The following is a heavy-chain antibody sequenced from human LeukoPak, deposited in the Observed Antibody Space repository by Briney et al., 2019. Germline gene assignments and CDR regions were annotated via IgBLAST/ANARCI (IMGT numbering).Heavy chain of an antibody. J-gene: IGHJ3*02. V-gene: IGHV4-34*01. Sequence: PSETLSLTCAPYGGSFNGYYWTWLPQPPGKGLKWIGEINQSGRTNYNPSLKSRVAISVDTSKNQFSLNLNSVTAADTAVYYCARFYFDSAPADFDIWGQGTTVTVSS. CDR1: GGSFNGYY. D-gene: IGHD3-22*01. CDR3: ARFYFDSAPADFDI. CDR2: INQSGRT.